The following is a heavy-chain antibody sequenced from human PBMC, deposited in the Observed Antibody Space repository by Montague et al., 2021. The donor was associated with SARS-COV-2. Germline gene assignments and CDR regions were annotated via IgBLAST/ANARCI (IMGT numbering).Heavy chain of an antibody. D-gene: IGHD3-3*01. V-gene: IGHV6-1*01. J-gene: IGHJ4*02. Sequence: CAISGDSVSSNRAAWNWIRQSPSRGLEWLGRTYYRSKWYNDYAVSVKSRITINPDTSKNQFSLQLNSVTAADTAVYYCARTDFCSGYLSFDYWGQGTLVTVSS. CDR2: TYYRSKWYN. CDR3: ARTDFCSGYLSFDY. CDR1: GDSVSSNRAA.